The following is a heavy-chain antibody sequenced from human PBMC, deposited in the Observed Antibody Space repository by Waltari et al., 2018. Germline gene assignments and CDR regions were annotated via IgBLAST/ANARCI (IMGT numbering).Heavy chain of an antibody. D-gene: IGHD3-22*01. Sequence: QVQLQESGPGLVRPSETLSLTCTVSGCSVSDFYWTWIGQPAGGGLEWIGRIHISGRTDYHPSLKSRVSMSVDTSKNQFSLKLSSVTAADTAVYYCARDYDQDWFDPWGQGTLVTVSS. CDR1: GCSVSDFY. CDR2: IHISGRT. V-gene: IGHV4-4*07. J-gene: IGHJ5*02. CDR3: ARDYDQDWFDP.